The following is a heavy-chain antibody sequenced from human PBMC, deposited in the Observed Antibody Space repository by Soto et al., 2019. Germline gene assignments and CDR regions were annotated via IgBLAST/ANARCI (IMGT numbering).Heavy chain of an antibody. CDR2: IYYSGST. CDR3: ARVRYYDYVWGSFRHHDAFDI. V-gene: IGHV4-31*03. J-gene: IGHJ3*02. Sequence: QVQLQESGPGLVKPSQTLSLTCTVSGGSISSGGYYWSWIRQHPGKGLEWIGYIYYSGSTYYNPSHKSRVTISVDTTKNQFSLKLSSVTAADTAVYYCARVRYYDYVWGSFRHHDAFDIWGQGTMVTVSS. D-gene: IGHD3-16*01. CDR1: GGSISSGGYY.